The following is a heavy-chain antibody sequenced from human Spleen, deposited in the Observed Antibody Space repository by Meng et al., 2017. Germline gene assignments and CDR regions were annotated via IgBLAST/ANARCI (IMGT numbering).Heavy chain of an antibody. CDR3: ARSRRYFDY. CDR2: IWYDGSNK. D-gene: IGHD2-2*01. CDR1: GFTFSSYD. J-gene: IGHJ4*02. Sequence: VQLVESGGGVVQPGRSLRLSCAASGFTFSSYDMHWVRQAPGKGLEWVAVIWYDGSNKYYADSVKGRFTISRDNSKNTLYLQMNSLTVEDTAVYYCARSRRYFDYWGQGTLVTVSS. V-gene: IGHV3-30*01.